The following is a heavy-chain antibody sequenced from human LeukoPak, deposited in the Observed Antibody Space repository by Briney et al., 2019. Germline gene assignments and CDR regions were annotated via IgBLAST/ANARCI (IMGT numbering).Heavy chain of an antibody. D-gene: IGHD6-19*01. J-gene: IGHJ4*02. CDR2: ISAYNGNT. CDR1: GYTFTSYG. CDR3: ARARAAYSSGWYSFGY. Sequence: ASVKVSCKASGYTFTSYGISWVRQAPGQGLEWMGWISAYNGNTNYAQKLQGRVTMTTDTSISTAYMELSRLRSDDTAVYYCARARAAYSSGWYSFGYWGQGTLVTVSS. V-gene: IGHV1-18*01.